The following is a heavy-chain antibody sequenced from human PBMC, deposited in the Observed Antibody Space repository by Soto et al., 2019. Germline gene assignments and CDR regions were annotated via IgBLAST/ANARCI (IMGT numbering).Heavy chain of an antibody. D-gene: IGHD3-9*01. CDR3: AAQAEGRLAPFDY. CDR2: IGGSGTIT. J-gene: IGHJ4*02. Sequence: EVHLLESGGGLVQPGESLKLSCAASGFTSSYFAMSWVRQAPGKGLEWVSTIGGSGTITYYADSVKGRFTISRDNSKNTLYLQVSSLRAEDTAIYYCAAQAEGRLAPFDYWGQGTLVTVSS. V-gene: IGHV3-23*01. CDR1: GFTSSYFA.